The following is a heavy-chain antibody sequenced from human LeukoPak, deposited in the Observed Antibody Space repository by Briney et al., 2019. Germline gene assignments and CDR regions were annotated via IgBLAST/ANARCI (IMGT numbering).Heavy chain of an antibody. V-gene: IGHV3-72*01. J-gene: IGHJ4*02. CDR1: GFTFSDLY. CDR3: ASDYCGGDSSHI. Sequence: PGGSLRLSCAASGFTFSDLYMDWVRQAPGKGLEWVGRISTKANSYTIQYAASVKGRFTISRDDSKNSLYLQMNSLKSEDTAVYYCASDYCGGDSSHIWGQGTLVTVSS. D-gene: IGHD2-21*02. CDR2: ISTKANSYTI.